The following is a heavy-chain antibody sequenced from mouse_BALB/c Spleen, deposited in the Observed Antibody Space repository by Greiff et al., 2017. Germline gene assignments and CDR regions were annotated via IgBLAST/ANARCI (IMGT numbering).Heavy chain of an antibody. CDR3: ARDEGGYYFDY. J-gene: IGHJ2*01. CDR1: GFTFTDYY. CDR2: IRNKANGYTT. Sequence: EVKVVESGGGLVQPGGSLRLSCATSGFTFTDYYMSWVRQPPGKALEWLGFIRNKANGYTTEYSASMKGRFTISRDNSQSILYLQMNTLRAEDSATYYCARDEGGYYFDYWGQGTTLTVSS. V-gene: IGHV7-3*02.